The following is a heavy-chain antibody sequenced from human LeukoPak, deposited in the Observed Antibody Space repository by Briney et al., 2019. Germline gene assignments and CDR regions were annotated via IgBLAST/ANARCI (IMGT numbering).Heavy chain of an antibody. J-gene: IGHJ4*02. Sequence: GASVKVSCKASGYTFTGYYIHWVRQAPGQGLEWMGWINPNSGVTNYAQKFQGRVTMARDTSINTAYMGLSRLRSDDTAVYYCATSVITQAYWGQGTLVTVSS. CDR2: INPNSGVT. CDR1: GYTFTGYY. D-gene: IGHD3-22*01. V-gene: IGHV1-2*02. CDR3: ATSVITQAY.